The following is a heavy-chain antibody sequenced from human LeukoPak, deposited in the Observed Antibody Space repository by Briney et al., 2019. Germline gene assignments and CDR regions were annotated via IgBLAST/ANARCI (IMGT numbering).Heavy chain of an antibody. CDR2: ISSSGTTT. J-gene: IGHJ6*03. CDR3: ARDGLYWDLNYYYYYMDV. V-gene: IGHV3-48*03. CDR1: GFTFSSYE. D-gene: IGHD2-8*02. Sequence: PGGSLRLSCAASGFTFSSYEMNWVRQAPGKGLEWVSYISSSGTTTYYADSVKGRFTISRDNAKNSLYLQMHSLRAEDTAVYYCARDGLYWDLNYYYYYMDVWGKGTTATVSS.